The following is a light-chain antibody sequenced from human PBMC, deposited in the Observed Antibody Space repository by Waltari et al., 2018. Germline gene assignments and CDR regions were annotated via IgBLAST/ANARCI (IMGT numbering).Light chain of an antibody. Sequence: QSALTQPASVSGSPGQSVTISCTGTTSDVGGFDFVSWYRQRPGRDISLMICDVSSRPSGVSTRVSGSKSGNTASLTISGLQAEDEADYYCSSYTDIGTLVLFGGGTKLTVL. J-gene: IGLJ3*02. V-gene: IGLV2-14*03. CDR1: TSDVGGFDF. CDR2: DVS. CDR3: SSYTDIGTLVL.